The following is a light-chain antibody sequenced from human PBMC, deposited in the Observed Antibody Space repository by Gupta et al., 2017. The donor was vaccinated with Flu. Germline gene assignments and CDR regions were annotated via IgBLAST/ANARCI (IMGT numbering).Light chain of an antibody. CDR3: QSYDGSNHWV. Sequence: NFMLTQPHSVSESPGKTVTISCTRSSGTVASNSVQWYQQRPGSSPTTVIYEDNQRPSGVPHRFSGSIDSSSNSASLTISGLETEDEADYYCQSYDGSNHWVVGGGTKLNVL. CDR2: EDN. CDR1: SGTVASNS. J-gene: IGLJ3*02. V-gene: IGLV6-57*01.